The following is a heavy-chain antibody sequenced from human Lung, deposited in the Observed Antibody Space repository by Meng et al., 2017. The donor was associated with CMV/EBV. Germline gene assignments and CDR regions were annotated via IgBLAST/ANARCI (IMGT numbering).Heavy chain of an antibody. CDR3: ATELITTAGTRRDY. CDR1: GFTFSSYW. V-gene: IGHV3-74*01. CDR2: INSDGSST. Sequence: LTXAASGFTFSSYWMHWVRQVPGKGLVWVARINSDGSSTSYADSVKGRFTISRDNAKNTLYLQMNSLRAEDTAVYYCATELITTAGTRRDYWGQGTLVAVSS. D-gene: IGHD6-13*01. J-gene: IGHJ4*02.